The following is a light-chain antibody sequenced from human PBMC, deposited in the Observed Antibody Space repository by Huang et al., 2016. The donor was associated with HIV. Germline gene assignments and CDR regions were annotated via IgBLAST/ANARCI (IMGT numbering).Light chain of an antibody. CDR2: GAA. CDR3: QQYNNWPPAT. J-gene: IGKJ3*01. Sequence: EIVMTQSPATLSVSPGERATLSCRASQSVSSNLAWYQQKPGQAPRLLIYGAATRDTGIPARVSGSGSGTEFTLTISSLQSEDFAVYYCQQYNNWPPATFGPGTKVDIK. V-gene: IGKV3-15*01. CDR1: QSVSSN.